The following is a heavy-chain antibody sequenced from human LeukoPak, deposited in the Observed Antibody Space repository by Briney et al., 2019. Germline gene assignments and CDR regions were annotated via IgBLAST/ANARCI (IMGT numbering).Heavy chain of an antibody. D-gene: IGHD1-26*01. CDR2: IIPILGIA. V-gene: IGHV1-69*04. CDR3: ARGPPFRGSQGWFDP. CDR1: GGTFSSYA. J-gene: IGHJ5*02. Sequence: AASVKVSCKASGGTFSSYAISWVRQAPGQGLEWMGRIIPILGIANYAQKFQGRVTITADKSTSTAYMELGSLRSEDTAVYYCARGPPFRGSQGWFDPWGQGTLVIVSS.